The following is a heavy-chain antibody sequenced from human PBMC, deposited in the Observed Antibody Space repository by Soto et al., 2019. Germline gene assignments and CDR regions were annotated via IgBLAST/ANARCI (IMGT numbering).Heavy chain of an antibody. Sequence: PEESLRLSCAASGFTFSDYYMSWIRQAPGKGLEWVSYISSSGSTIYYADSVKGRFTISRDNAKNSLYLQMNSLRAEDTAVYYCARRERWLQFPGYWGQGTLVTVSS. CDR1: GFTFSDYY. V-gene: IGHV3-11*01. CDR2: ISSSGSTI. CDR3: ARRERWLQFPGY. D-gene: IGHD5-12*01. J-gene: IGHJ4*02.